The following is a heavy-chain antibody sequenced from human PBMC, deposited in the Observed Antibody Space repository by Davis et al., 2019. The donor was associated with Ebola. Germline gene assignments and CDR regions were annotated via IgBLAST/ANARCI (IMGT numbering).Heavy chain of an antibody. CDR3: ANLGEGVRGYEAFDI. D-gene: IGHD3-10*01. CDR1: GFTFSSYG. CDR2: ISYDGSNK. V-gene: IGHV3-30*18. Sequence: GESLKISCAASGFTFSSYGMHWVRQAPGKGLEWVAVISYDGSNKYYADSVKGRFTISRDNSKNTLYLQMNSLRAEDTAVYYCANLGEGVRGYEAFDIWGQGTMVTVSS. J-gene: IGHJ3*02.